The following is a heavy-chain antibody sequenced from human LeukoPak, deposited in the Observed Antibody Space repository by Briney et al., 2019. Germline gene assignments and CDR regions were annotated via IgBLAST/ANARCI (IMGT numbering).Heavy chain of an antibody. V-gene: IGHV4-4*07. CDR1: GGSISSYY. J-gene: IGHJ6*02. CDR3: ARHSLVFYGSGSYLLNSMDV. Sequence: SETLSLTCTVSGGSISSYYWSWIRQPAGKGLEWIGRIYTSGSTNYNPSLKSRVTISLDTSQNLLSLDLSSVTAADTAVYYCARHSLVFYGSGSYLLNSMDVWGQGTTVTVSS. D-gene: IGHD3-10*01. CDR2: IYTSGST.